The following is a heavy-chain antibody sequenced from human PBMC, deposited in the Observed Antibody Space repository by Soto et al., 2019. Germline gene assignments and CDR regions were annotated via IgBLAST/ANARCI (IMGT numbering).Heavy chain of an antibody. Sequence: GGSLRLSCAASGFTFSSYWMSWVRQAPGKGLEWVANIKQDGSEKYYVDSVKGRFTISRDNAKNSLYLQMNSLRAEDTAVYYCARALRGGDAIYDYWGQGTLVTVSS. D-gene: IGHD3-16*01. V-gene: IGHV3-7*01. CDR2: IKQDGSEK. CDR3: ARALRGGDAIYDY. J-gene: IGHJ4*02. CDR1: GFTFSSYW.